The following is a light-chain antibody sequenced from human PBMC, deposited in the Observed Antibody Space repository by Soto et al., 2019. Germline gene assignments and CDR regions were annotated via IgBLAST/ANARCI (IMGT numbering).Light chain of an antibody. V-gene: IGKV3-20*01. CDR3: QQYGTSPIT. CDR2: GAS. J-gene: IGKJ5*01. CDR1: QTVSSY. Sequence: ENVLTQSPGTLSLSPGERATLSCRASQTVSSYLTWYQQRPGQAPRLLISGASRRATGIPDRFSGSGSGTDFPLTISRLEPEDFALYYCQQYGTSPITVGQGTRLEIK.